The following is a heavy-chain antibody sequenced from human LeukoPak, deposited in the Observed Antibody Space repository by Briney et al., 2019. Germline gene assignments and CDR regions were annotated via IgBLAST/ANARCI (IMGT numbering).Heavy chain of an antibody. J-gene: IGHJ4*02. D-gene: IGHD3-3*01. CDR1: GYIFTSYG. CDR2: ISAYNGNT. V-gene: IGHV1-18*01. Sequence: GASVKVSCKASGYIFTSYGISWVRQAPGQGLEWMGWISAYNGNTNYAQKLQGRVTMTEDTSTDTAYMELSSLRSEDTAVYYCAAHLFWSGPDLTFDYWGQGTLVTVSS. CDR3: AAHLFWSGPDLTFDY.